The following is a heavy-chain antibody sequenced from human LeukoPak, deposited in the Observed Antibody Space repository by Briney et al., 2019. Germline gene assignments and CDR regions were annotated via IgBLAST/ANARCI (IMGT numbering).Heavy chain of an antibody. CDR1: GYTFTGNY. Sequence: ASVKVSCKASGYTFTGNYMHWVRQAPGQGLEWMGWINPNSGGTNYAQKFQGRVTMTRDTSISAAYMELSRLRSDDTAVYYCARDWFGELLNWFDPWGQGTLVTVSS. J-gene: IGHJ5*02. V-gene: IGHV1-2*02. CDR2: INPNSGGT. D-gene: IGHD3-10*01. CDR3: ARDWFGELLNWFDP.